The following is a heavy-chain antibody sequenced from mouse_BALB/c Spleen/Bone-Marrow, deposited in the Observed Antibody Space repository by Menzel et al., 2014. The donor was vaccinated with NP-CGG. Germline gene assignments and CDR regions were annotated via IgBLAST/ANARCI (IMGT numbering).Heavy chain of an antibody. Sequence: EVKVVESGGGLVQPGGSRKLSCAASGFTFSSFGMHWVRQAPEKGLEWVAYISSGSTAICYADTVNGRFTISIDNPKNTLFLQMTSLRSEDTAMYYCARGGNWDDFDVWGAGTTVTVSS. CDR3: ARGGNWDDFDV. D-gene: IGHD4-1*01. CDR1: GFTFSSFG. V-gene: IGHV5-17*02. J-gene: IGHJ1*01. CDR2: ISSGSTAI.